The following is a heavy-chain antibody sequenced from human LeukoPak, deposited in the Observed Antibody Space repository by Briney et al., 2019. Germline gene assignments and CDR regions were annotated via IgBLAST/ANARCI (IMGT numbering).Heavy chain of an antibody. V-gene: IGHV3-7*01. CDR1: GFTFSRYW. D-gene: IGHD6-13*01. J-gene: IGHJ4*02. Sequence: GGSLRLSCAASGFTFSRYWMSWVRQAPGKGLEWVANIKQDGSEKYYVDSVKGRFTISRDNAKNSLYLQMNSLRAEDTAVYYCAIDSSSWYPNFDYWGQGTLVTVSS. CDR3: AIDSSSWYPNFDY. CDR2: IKQDGSEK.